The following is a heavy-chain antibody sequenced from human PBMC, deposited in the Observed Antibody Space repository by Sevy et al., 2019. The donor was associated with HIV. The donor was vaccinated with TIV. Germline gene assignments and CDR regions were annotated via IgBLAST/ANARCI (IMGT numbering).Heavy chain of an antibody. Sequence: ASVKVSCKASGYTFTSYDINWVRQATGQGLEWMGWLNPNSGNTGCAEKFQGRVTITRNTSISTSYMELSSLRSEDAAVYYCARGYYFDSSDYYRFDYWGQGTLVTVS. D-gene: IGHD3-22*01. CDR3: ARGYYFDSSDYYRFDY. CDR1: GYTFTSYD. CDR2: LNPNSGNT. V-gene: IGHV1-8*03. J-gene: IGHJ4*02.